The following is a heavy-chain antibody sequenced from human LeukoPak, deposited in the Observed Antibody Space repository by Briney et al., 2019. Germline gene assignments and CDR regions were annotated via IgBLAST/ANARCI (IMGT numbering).Heavy chain of an antibody. J-gene: IGHJ4*02. D-gene: IGHD2-2*01. CDR1: GFTFSSYA. CDR2: ISGSGGST. V-gene: IGHV3-23*01. CDR3: AKSPLKSVVPAAKFSGGY. Sequence: GGSLRLSCAASGFTFSSYAMSWVRQAPGKGLEWVSAISGSGGSTYYADSVKGRFTISRDNSKNTLYLQMNSLRAEDTAVYYCAKSPLKSVVPAAKFSGGYWGQGTLVTVSS.